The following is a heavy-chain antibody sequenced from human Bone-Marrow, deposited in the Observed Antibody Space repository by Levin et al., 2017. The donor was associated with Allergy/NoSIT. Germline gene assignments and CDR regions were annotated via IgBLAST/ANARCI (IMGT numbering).Heavy chain of an antibody. CDR2: FTGSGGTT. V-gene: IGHV3-23*01. D-gene: IGHD4-17*01. CDR1: GFSISTYA. J-gene: IGHJ5*02. Sequence: PGESLKISCAASGFSISTYAINWVRQAPGKGLDWVSGFTGSGGTTYYADSVKGRFTISRDNSKNTLFLQMNSLRVEDTAVYYCAATSVTYRGWFDPWGQGTLVTVSS. CDR3: AATSVTYRGWFDP.